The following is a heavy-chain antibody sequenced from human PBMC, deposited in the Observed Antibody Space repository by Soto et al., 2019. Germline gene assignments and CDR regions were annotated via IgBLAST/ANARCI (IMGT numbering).Heavy chain of an antibody. CDR3: ARDLPIAARPGSYDYGMDV. J-gene: IGHJ6*02. CDR2: ISAYNGNT. Sequence: QVQLVQSGAEVKKPGASVKVSCKASGYTFTSYGISWVRQAPGQGLEWMGWISAYNGNTNYAQKLQGRVTMTTDTSTTTAYMELRSLRSDDTAVYYCARDLPIAARPGSYDYGMDVWGQGTTVTVSS. V-gene: IGHV1-18*01. CDR1: GYTFTSYG. D-gene: IGHD6-6*01.